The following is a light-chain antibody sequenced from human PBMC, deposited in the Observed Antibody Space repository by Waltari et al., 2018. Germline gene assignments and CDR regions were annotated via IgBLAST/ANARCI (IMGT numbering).Light chain of an antibody. CDR2: DAS. CDR3: QQYGSSART. J-gene: IGKJ1*01. Sequence: MVFPQSPATLPSSPVEGGTLSCRASQSVNSNYLPWYQQRPGLAPRLLIYDASSRATGVPDRFSGSGSGTDFTLTISILEPEDFAVYYCQQYGSSARTFGQGTKVELK. CDR1: QSVNSNY. V-gene: IGKV3D-20*01.